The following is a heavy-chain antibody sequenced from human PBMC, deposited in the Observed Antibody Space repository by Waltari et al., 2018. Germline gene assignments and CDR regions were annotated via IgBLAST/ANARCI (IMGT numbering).Heavy chain of an antibody. CDR3: AKRWAIYYFEY. CDR1: GLTCKNCS. J-gene: IGHJ4*02. D-gene: IGHD3-9*01. V-gene: IGHV3-23*04. CDR2: ITEGGDT. Sequence: EVQLVESGGGLVQPGGSLRLSCAASGLTCKNCSMSWVRQAPGKGLEWVSTITEGGDTFYADSVKGRFATSRDNYKNTLSLQMNSLRAEDTAVYYCAKRWAIYYFEYWGQGNLVTVSS.